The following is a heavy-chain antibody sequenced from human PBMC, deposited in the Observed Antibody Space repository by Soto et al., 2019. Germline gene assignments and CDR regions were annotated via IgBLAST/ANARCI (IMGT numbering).Heavy chain of an antibody. CDR1: GFTFSSYA. CDR2: LSGSGVNA. Sequence: EGSLRLSCAASGFTFSSYAMTWVRQAPGKGLEYVSTLSGSGVNAYYADSVKGRFTISRDNSKNTLYLQMNSLRVEDTAIYYCAKPLQVYWGQGTQVTVSS. CDR3: AKPLQVY. J-gene: IGHJ4*02. V-gene: IGHV3-23*01.